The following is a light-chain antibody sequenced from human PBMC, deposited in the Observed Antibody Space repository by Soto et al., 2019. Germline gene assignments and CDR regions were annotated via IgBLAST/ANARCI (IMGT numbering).Light chain of an antibody. CDR2: DVS. CDR3: CSYAGSYTRV. J-gene: IGLJ3*02. V-gene: IGLV2-11*01. CDR1: SSDVGGYNY. Sequence: QSALTQPRSVSGSPGQSVTISCTGTSSDVGGYNYVSWYQQHPGKAPKLMIYDVSKRPSGVPDRFSGSKSGNTASLTISRLQAEDEADYYCCSYAGSYTRVFGGGTKLTVL.